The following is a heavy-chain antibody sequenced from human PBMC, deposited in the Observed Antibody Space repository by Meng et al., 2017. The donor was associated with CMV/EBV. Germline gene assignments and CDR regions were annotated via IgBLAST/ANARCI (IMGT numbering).Heavy chain of an antibody. CDR3: ANMRRSRRMDV. V-gene: IGHV4-39*01. CDR1: GGSISSSSYY. J-gene: IGHJ6*02. Sequence: TVSGGSISSSSYYWGWIRQPPGKGLEWIGSIYYRGSTDSNPSHKSRITISVNTSKDRFSRKLMSVTAADTAVCYCANMRRSRRMDVWGQGTTVTVSS. CDR2: IYYRGST.